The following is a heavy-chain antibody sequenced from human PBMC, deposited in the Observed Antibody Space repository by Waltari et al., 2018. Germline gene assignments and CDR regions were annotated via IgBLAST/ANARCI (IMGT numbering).Heavy chain of an antibody. Sequence: SSGYYWGWIRQPPGKGLEWIGSIYHSGSTYYNPSLKSRVTISVDTSKNQFSLKLSSVTAADTAVYYCAGENPDYWGQGTLVTVSS. CDR1: SSGYY. V-gene: IGHV4-38-2*02. CDR3: AGENPDY. J-gene: IGHJ4*02. CDR2: IYHSGST.